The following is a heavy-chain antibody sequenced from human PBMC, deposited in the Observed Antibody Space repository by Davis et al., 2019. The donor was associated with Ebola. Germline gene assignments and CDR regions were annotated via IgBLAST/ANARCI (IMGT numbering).Heavy chain of an antibody. Sequence: MPSETLSLTCAVSGGSISSSNWWSWVRQPPGKGLEWIGEIYHSGSTNYNPSLKSRVTISVDKSKNQFSLKLSSVTAADTAVYYCARVRMTTVTYFDYWGQGTLATVSS. J-gene: IGHJ4*02. CDR3: ARVRMTTVTYFDY. D-gene: IGHD4-17*01. V-gene: IGHV4-4*02. CDR2: IYHSGST. CDR1: GGSISSSNW.